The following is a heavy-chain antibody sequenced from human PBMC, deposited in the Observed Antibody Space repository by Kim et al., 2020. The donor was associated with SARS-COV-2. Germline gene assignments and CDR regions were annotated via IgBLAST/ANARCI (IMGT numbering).Heavy chain of an antibody. CDR3: ARNPPTSAPDY. Sequence: YIFYADSQQGRFTISRDNDKSSLYLQMNSLRAEDTAVYYCARNPPTSAPDYWGQGTLVTVSS. J-gene: IGHJ4*02. D-gene: IGHD3-10*01. V-gene: IGHV3-21*01. CDR2: YI.